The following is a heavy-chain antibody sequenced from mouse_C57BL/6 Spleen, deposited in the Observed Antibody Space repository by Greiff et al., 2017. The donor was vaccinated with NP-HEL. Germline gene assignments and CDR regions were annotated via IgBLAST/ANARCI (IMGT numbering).Heavy chain of an antibody. CDR1: GYAFSSYW. CDR3: ASWDWFAY. Sequence: VKLVESGAELVKPGASVKISCKASGYAFSSYWMNWVKQRPGKGLEWIGQIYPGDGDTNYNGKFKGKATLTADKSSSTAYMQLSSLTSEDSAVYCCASWDWFAYWGQGTLVTVSA. CDR2: IYPGDGDT. J-gene: IGHJ3*01. D-gene: IGHD4-1*01. V-gene: IGHV1-80*01.